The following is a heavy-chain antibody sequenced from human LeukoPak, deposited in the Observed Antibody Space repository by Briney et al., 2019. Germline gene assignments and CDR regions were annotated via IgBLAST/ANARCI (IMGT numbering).Heavy chain of an antibody. CDR2: ISGSGGST. CDR1: GITLSSHW. CDR3: AKSASRYNWNYYFDY. J-gene: IGHJ4*02. V-gene: IGHV3-23*01. Sequence: PGGSLRLSCAASGITLSSHWMGWVRQAPGKGLEWVSAISGSGGSTYYADSVKGRFTISGDNSKNTLYLQMNSLRAEDTAVYYCAKSASRYNWNYYFDYWGQGTLVTVSS. D-gene: IGHD1-7*01.